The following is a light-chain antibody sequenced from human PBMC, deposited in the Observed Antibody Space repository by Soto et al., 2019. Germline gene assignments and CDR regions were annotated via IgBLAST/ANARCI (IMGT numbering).Light chain of an antibody. CDR1: QRITT. V-gene: IGKV3-15*01. J-gene: IGKJ1*01. CDR2: GLS. CDR3: QQYYDWPT. Sequence: EIVMTQSPATLSLSPGERATLSCRASQRITTVAWYQQKPGQAPRLLIYGLSIRAPDIPTRFTVSGSGTEFTLTITSLQSEDFGVYYCQQYYDWPTFGQGTKVDIK.